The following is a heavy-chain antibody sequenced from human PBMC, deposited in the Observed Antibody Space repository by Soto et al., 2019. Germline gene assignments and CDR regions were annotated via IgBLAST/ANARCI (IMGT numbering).Heavy chain of an antibody. V-gene: IGHV4-39*01. D-gene: IGHD5-12*01. CDR2: IYYSGST. J-gene: IGHJ4*02. Sequence: SETLSVTCTVSGGSISSSSYYWGWIRQPPGKGLEWIGSIYYSGSTYYNPSLKSRVTISVDTSKNQFSLKLSSVTAADTAVYYCARRTYSGSSYYFDYWGQGTQVTVSS. CDR3: ARRTYSGSSYYFDY. CDR1: GGSISSSSYY.